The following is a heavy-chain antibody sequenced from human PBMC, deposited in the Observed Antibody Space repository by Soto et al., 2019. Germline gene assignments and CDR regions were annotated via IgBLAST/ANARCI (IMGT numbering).Heavy chain of an antibody. D-gene: IGHD3-10*01. CDR1: GYTFTGYY. V-gene: IGHV1-2*02. J-gene: IGHJ6*02. CDR2: INPNSGGT. CDR3: ARDFYYGSGSEVAYGMDV. Sequence: GASVKVSCKAPGYTFTGYYMHWVRQAPGQGLEWMGWINPNSGGTNYAQKFQGRVTMTRDTSISTAYMELSRLRSDDTAVYYCARDFYYGSGSEVAYGMDVWGQGTTVTVSS.